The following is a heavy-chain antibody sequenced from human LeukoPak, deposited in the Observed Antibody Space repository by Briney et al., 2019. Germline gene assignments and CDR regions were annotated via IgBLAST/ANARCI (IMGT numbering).Heavy chain of an antibody. Sequence: ASVKVSCKASGYTFTSYGISWVRQAPGQGLEWMGWISAYNGNTNYAQKLQGRVTMTTDTSTSTAYMELRSLRSDDTAVYYCARVITMVRGVFNWLDPWGQGTLVTVSS. CDR2: ISAYNGNT. CDR1: GYTFTSYG. CDR3: ARVITMVRGVFNWLDP. J-gene: IGHJ5*02. V-gene: IGHV1-18*01. D-gene: IGHD3-10*01.